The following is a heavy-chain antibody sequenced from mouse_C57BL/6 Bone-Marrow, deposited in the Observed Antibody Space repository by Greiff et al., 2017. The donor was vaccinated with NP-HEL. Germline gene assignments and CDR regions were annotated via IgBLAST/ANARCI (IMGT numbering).Heavy chain of an antibody. V-gene: IGHV14-4*01. CDR1: GFNIKDDY. J-gene: IGHJ3*01. CDR2: IDPENGDT. D-gene: IGHD2-1*01. Sequence: VQLQQSGAELVRPGASVKLSCTASGFNIKDDYMHWVKQRPEQGLEWIGWIDPENGDTEYASKFQGKATITADTSSNTAYLQLSSLTSEDTAVYYCTTSGNGRFAYWGQGTLVTVSA. CDR3: TTSGNGRFAY.